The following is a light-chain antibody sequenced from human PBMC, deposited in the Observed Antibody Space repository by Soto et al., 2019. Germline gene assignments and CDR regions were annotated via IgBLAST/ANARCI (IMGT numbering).Light chain of an antibody. J-gene: IGKJ1*01. V-gene: IGKV3-20*01. Sequence: EVVLTQSPGTVSLSPGERATLSCRASQSVTSNYLAWYQQKPGQAPRPLIYAASSRATGTPERFSGSGSGKDFTLSISRLEPEDFAVYYCQQYGSSMTWTFGQGTKVEIK. CDR1: QSVTSNY. CDR2: AAS. CDR3: QQYGSSMTWT.